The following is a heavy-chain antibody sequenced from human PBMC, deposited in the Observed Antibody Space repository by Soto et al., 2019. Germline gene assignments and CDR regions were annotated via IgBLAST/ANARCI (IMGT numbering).Heavy chain of an antibody. CDR3: FRGGVTSRTFDY. D-gene: IGHD3-16*01. J-gene: IGHJ4*02. V-gene: IGHV5-51*01. CDR1: GYIIKNYW. Sequence: GESLKISCKASGYIIKNYWIGWVRQMPGQSLEWMGIIFPDDSDTRYSPSFQGHVTISVDKSISTAYVQWSSLKASDSAIYYCFRGGVTSRTFDYWGQGTLVTVSS. CDR2: IFPDDSDT.